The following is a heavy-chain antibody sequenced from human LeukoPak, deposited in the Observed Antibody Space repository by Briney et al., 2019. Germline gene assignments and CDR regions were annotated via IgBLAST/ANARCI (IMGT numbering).Heavy chain of an antibody. J-gene: IGHJ4*02. D-gene: IGHD1-26*01. Sequence: SVKVSCKASGGTFSSYAISWVRQAPGQGLEWMGRIIPILGIANYAQKFQGRVTITADKSTSTAYMELSSLRSEDTAVYYCTTDPQIVGATVGTDYWGQGTPVTVSS. CDR2: IIPILGIA. V-gene: IGHV1-69*04. CDR1: GGTFSSYA. CDR3: TTDPQIVGATVGTDY.